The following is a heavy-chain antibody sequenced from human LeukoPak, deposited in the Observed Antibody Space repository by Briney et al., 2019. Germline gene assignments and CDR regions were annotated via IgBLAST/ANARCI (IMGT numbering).Heavy chain of an antibody. J-gene: IGHJ4*02. CDR1: GYTFNAYY. D-gene: IGHD3-10*01. CDR2: INPNTGVT. CDR3: ARLSGSYYEVDY. V-gene: IGHV1-8*01. Sequence: ASVKVSCKASGYTFNAYYIHWVRQAPGEGLEWMGWINPNTGVTNYAQKFQGRVTMTRNTSISTAYMELSSLRSEDTAVYYCARLSGSYYEVDYWGQGTLVTVSS.